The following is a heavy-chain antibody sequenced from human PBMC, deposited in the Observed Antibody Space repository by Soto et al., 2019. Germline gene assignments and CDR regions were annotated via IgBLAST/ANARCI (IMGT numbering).Heavy chain of an antibody. CDR3: AREGTYDSSGATLDY. CDR2: IIPILGIA. Sequence: QVQLVQSGAEVKKPGSSVKVSCKASGGTFSSYTISWVRQAPGQGLEWMGRIIPILGIANYAQKFQGRVTINADKSTSTAYMELSSLRSEDTAVYYCAREGTYDSSGATLDYWGQGTLVTVSS. CDR1: GGTFSSYT. V-gene: IGHV1-69*08. D-gene: IGHD3-22*01. J-gene: IGHJ4*02.